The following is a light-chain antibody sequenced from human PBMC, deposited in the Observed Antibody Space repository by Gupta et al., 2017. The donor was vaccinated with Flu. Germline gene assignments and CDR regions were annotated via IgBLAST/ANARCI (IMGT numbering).Light chain of an antibody. Sequence: DIQMTQSPPSLSASVGDRITITCRASQSITSYLNWYQQKPGKAPKLLIYAASSLESGVPSRFGGSGSGTDFTLTISSLQPEDFASYYCQQCYSTPWTFGQGTKVEIK. CDR2: AAS. CDR1: QSITSY. V-gene: IGKV1-39*01. CDR3: QQCYSTPWT. J-gene: IGKJ1*01.